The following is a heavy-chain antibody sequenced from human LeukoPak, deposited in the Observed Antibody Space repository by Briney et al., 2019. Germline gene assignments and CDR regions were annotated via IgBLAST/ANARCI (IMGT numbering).Heavy chain of an antibody. CDR1: GFTFSDYY. CDR2: ISSSGGTI. CDR3: AKVSGSWSYYFDY. V-gene: IGHV3-11*01. D-gene: IGHD6-13*01. J-gene: IGHJ4*02. Sequence: PGGSLRLSCTASGFTFSDYYRTWIRQASGQGPEWISYISSSGGTIFYAESVKGRFTISRDNAKNSLYLQMNSLRAEDTAVYYCAKVSGSWSYYFDYWGQGTLVTVSS.